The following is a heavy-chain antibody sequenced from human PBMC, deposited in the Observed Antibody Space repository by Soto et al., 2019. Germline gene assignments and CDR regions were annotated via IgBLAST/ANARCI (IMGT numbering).Heavy chain of an antibody. CDR2: VKDDGTGK. J-gene: IGHJ4*02. CDR1: GFTFSSYW. CDR3: ARVEWGSGFDY. D-gene: IGHD3-3*01. Sequence: GGSLRLSCAASGFTFSSYWMSWVRQAPGRGLEWVTNVKDDGTGKYYVDSVKGRFTISRDNAKNSVYLQMNSLRAEDTAVYYCARVEWGSGFDYWGQGTLVTVSS. V-gene: IGHV3-7*03.